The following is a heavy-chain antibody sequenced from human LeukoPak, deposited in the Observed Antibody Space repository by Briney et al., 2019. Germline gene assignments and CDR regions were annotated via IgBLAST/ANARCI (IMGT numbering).Heavy chain of an antibody. D-gene: IGHD3-10*01. Sequence: SVKFSCKASGGTFSCYAISWVRQAPGQGLEWMGGLIPIFGTANYAQKFQGRVTITADESTSTAYMELSSMRSEDTDVYYCARVTMVWGAKGYYYCMAGGSKGTTVTVYS. CDR3: ARVTMVWGAKGYYYCMAG. J-gene: IGHJ6*04. V-gene: IGHV1-69*01. CDR1: GGTFSCYA. CDR2: LIPIFGTA.